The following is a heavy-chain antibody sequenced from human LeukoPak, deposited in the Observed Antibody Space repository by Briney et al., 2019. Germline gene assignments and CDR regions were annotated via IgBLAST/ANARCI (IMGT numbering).Heavy chain of an antibody. V-gene: IGHV4-39*01. CDR3: ARRTSNPVGAIDY. J-gene: IGHJ4*02. CDR1: GGSISSSDYY. Sequence: SETLSLTCTVSGGSISSSDYYWGWIRQPPGKGLEWIGAISSSGSSYYNPSLKSRVTISVDSSKNQFSLKLSSVTAADTAVYYCARRTSNPVGAIDYRGQGTLVTVSS. D-gene: IGHD1-26*01. CDR2: ISSSGSS.